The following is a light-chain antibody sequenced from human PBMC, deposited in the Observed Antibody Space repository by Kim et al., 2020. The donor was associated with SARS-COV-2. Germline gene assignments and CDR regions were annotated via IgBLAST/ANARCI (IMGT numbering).Light chain of an antibody. CDR1: QSVNTN. V-gene: IGKV3-15*01. Sequence: EIVMTQSPATLSVSPGERATLSCRASQSVNTNLAWYQQQPGQAPRLLIYSASTRATGIPARFSGSGSGTEFTLTISSLQSEDFAVYYCQQYNNWSPYTFGQGTNLEI. CDR2: SAS. J-gene: IGKJ2*01. CDR3: QQYNNWSPYT.